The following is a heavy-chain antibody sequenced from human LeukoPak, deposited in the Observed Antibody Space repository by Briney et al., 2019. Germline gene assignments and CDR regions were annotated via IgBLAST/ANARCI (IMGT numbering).Heavy chain of an antibody. J-gene: IGHJ4*02. Sequence: PGGSLRLSCAASGFTFSSYAMHWVRQAPGKGLEWVAVISYDGSNKYYADSVKGRFTISRDNSKNTLYLQMNSLRAEDTAVYYCAREPKYSSSSGVFDYWGQGTLVTVSS. CDR3: AREPKYSSSSGVFDY. V-gene: IGHV3-30*01. CDR1: GFTFSSYA. D-gene: IGHD6-6*01. CDR2: ISYDGSNK.